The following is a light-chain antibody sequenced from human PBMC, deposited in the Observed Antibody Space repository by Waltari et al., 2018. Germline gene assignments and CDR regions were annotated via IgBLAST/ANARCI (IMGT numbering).Light chain of an antibody. Sequence: QLSVTQSPSASASLGDSVRLTCTLDTAHGTYNIARHPQRPKKAPRFLMKIDSDGSHVKGDAIPDRFAGSSSGAARYLTISDLQSDDEADYYCQAWGPGLWVFGGGTKLTVL. J-gene: IGLJ3*02. CDR2: IDSDGSH. CDR1: TAHGTYN. CDR3: QAWGPGLWV. V-gene: IGLV4-69*01.